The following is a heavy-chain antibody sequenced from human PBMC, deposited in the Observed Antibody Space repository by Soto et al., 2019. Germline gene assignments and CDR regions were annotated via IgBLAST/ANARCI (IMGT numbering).Heavy chain of an antibody. CDR2: IDPSDSDT. CDR1: GHTFTTYW. Sequence: VHLVQSGAEVKKPGESLRISCKGSGHTFTTYWINWVRQMPGKGLEWMGRIDPSDSDTNYSPSFEGHVTMSADKSTNTAYLQWSSLKASDTAVYYCASVNYGSSLAYYYGLEVWGQGTTVTVSS. CDR3: ASVNYGSSLAYYYGLEV. V-gene: IGHV5-10-1*03. D-gene: IGHD3-10*01. J-gene: IGHJ6*02.